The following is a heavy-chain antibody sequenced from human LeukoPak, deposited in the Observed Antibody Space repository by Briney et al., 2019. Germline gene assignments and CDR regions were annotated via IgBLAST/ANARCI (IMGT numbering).Heavy chain of an antibody. J-gene: IGHJ4*02. CDR1: GFTFSSYA. V-gene: IGHV3-23*01. D-gene: IGHD3-22*01. CDR2: ISGSGGST. Sequence: PGGSLRLSCAASGFTFSSYAMSWVRQAPGKGLEWVSAISGSGGSTYYADSVKGRFTISRDNSKNTLYLQMNSLRAEDTALYYCAKDSYDSSGYHLGFDYWGQGTLVTVSS. CDR3: AKDSYDSSGYHLGFDY.